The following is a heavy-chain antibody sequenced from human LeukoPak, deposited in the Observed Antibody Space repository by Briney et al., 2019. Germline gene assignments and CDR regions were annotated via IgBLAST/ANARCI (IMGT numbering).Heavy chain of an antibody. CDR1: GFTFSYYG. CDR2: IWYDGSNK. CDR3: ARDWIAVAGTPVLGVFDI. D-gene: IGHD6-19*01. J-gene: IGHJ3*02. V-gene: IGHV3-33*01. Sequence: PGRSLRLSCAASGFTFSYYGMHWVRQAPGKGREGVAVIWYDGSNKYYADSVKGRFTISRDNSKNTLYLQMNSLRAEDTTVYYCARDWIAVAGTPVLGVFDIWGQGTMVTVSS.